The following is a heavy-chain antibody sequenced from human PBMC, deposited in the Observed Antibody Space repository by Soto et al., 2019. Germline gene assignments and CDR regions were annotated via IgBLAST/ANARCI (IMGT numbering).Heavy chain of an antibody. CDR3: ARAPKVSGSSQTRPDF. V-gene: IGHV4-34*01. Sequence: SSETLSLTYSIYSGSFSGYYWSWIRQPPGKGLEWIGEISQSGNTNYSPSLKSRVSISIDTSMKQFSLNLASVSATDTAVYYCARAPKVSGSSQTRPDFWGQGTLVTVS. CDR2: ISQSGNT. CDR1: SGSFSGYY. D-gene: IGHD6-6*01. J-gene: IGHJ4*02.